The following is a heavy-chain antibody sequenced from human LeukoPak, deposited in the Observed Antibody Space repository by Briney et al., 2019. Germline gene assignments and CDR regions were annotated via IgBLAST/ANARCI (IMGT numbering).Heavy chain of an antibody. J-gene: IGHJ3*02. CDR1: KFTFSIYA. Sequence: PGGSLRLSCAASKFTFSIYAMSWVRQAPGKGLEWVSAISGSGGSTYYADSVKGRFTISRDNSKNTLYLQMDSLRAEDTAVYYCAKDERYCSSTSCYADAFDIWGQGTMVTVSS. D-gene: IGHD2-2*01. V-gene: IGHV3-23*01. CDR2: ISGSGGST. CDR3: AKDERYCSSTSCYADAFDI.